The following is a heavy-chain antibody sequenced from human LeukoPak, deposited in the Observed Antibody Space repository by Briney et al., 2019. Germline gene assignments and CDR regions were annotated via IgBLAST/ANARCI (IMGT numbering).Heavy chain of an antibody. V-gene: IGHV1-18*01. CDR3: ARERHYDILTGYYKAYYFDY. CDR2: ISAYNGNT. Sequence: GASVKVSCKASGYTFTSYGISWVRQAPGQGLEWMGWISAYNGNTNYAQKLQGRVTMTTDTSTSTAYMELRSLRSDDTAVYYCARERHYDILTGYYKAYYFDYWGQGTLVTVSS. D-gene: IGHD3-9*01. CDR1: GYTFTSYG. J-gene: IGHJ4*02.